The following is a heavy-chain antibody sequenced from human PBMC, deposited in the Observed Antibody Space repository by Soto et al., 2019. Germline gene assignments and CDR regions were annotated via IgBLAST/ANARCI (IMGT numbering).Heavy chain of an antibody. CDR3: AKEISSTWFPLDS. Sequence: GGSLRLSCAASGFTFNNYAMSWVRQAPGKGLEWVSSISAGSTYYADSVKGRFIISRDSSKNTLYLQMHSLRAEDTAVYYCAKEISSTWFPLDSWGQGTLVTVSS. CDR2: ISAGST. CDR1: GFTFNNYA. J-gene: IGHJ4*02. V-gene: IGHV3-23*01. D-gene: IGHD6-13*01.